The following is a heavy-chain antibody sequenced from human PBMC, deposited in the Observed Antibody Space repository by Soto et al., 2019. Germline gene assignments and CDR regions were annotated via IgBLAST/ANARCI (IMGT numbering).Heavy chain of an antibody. D-gene: IGHD5-12*01. CDR3: ARDIQQSWLRFFFGAFDI. CDR1: GYTFTSYY. CDR2: INPSGGST. J-gene: IGHJ3*02. V-gene: IGHV1-46*03. Sequence: ASVKVSCKASGYTFTSYYMHWVRQAPGQGLEWMGIINPSGGSTSYAQKFQGRVTMTRHTSTSTVYMELSSLRSEDTAVYYCARDIQQSWLRFFFGAFDIWGQGTMVTVSS.